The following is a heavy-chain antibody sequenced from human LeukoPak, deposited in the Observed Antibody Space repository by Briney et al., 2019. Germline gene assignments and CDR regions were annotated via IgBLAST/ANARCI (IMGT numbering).Heavy chain of an antibody. CDR3: AKDMGYSSGWYVFDY. CDR1: GFTFDDYA. Sequence: GGSLRLSCAASGFTFDDYAMHWVRQAPGKGLEWVSGISWNSGSIGYADSVKGRFTISRDNAKNSLYLQMNSLRAEDTALYYCAKDMGYSSGWYVFDYWGQRTLVTVSS. V-gene: IGHV3-9*01. CDR2: ISWNSGSI. J-gene: IGHJ4*02. D-gene: IGHD6-19*01.